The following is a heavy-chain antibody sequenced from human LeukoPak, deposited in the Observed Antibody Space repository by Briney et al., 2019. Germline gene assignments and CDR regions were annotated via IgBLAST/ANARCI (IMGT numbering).Heavy chain of an antibody. V-gene: IGHV3-30*01. CDR2: ISYDGSNK. D-gene: IGHD1-1*01. Sequence: PGGSLRLSCAASGFTFSSYAMHWVRQAPGKGLEWVAVISYDGSNKYYADSVKDRFTISRDNSKNTLYLQMNSLRAEDTAVYYCARVPGTTVSNYYYYMDVWGKGTTVTVSS. J-gene: IGHJ6*03. CDR3: ARVPGTTVSNYYYYMDV. CDR1: GFTFSSYA.